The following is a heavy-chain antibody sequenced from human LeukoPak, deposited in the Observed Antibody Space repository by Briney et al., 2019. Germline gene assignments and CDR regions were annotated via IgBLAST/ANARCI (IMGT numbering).Heavy chain of an antibody. CDR2: IRSKAYGGTT. CDR1: GFTFGDYA. CDR3: TRGLGYCSGGSCPSEWFDP. V-gene: IGHV3-49*03. Sequence: GSLRLSCTASGFTFGDYAMSWFRQAPGKGLEWGGFIRSKAYGGTTEYAASVKGRFTISRDDSKSIAYLQMNSLKTEDTAVYYCTRGLGYCSGGSCPSEWFDPWGQGTLVTVSS. D-gene: IGHD2-15*01. J-gene: IGHJ5*02.